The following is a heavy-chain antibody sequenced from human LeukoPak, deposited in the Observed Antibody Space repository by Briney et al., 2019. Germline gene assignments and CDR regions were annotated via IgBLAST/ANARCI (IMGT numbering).Heavy chain of an antibody. CDR3: ARGRSSKDVWSIKYSYGDYNHSYGMNV. CDR2: INHSGST. CDR1: GGSISSSSYY. Sequence: PSETLSLTCTVSGGSISSSSYYWRWIRQPPGKGLEWIGEINHSGSTNYNPSLKSRVTISVDTSKNQFSLKLSSVTAADTAVYYCARGRSSKDVWSIKYSYGDYNHSYGMNVWGQGTTVTVSS. D-gene: IGHD5-18*01. V-gene: IGHV4-39*07. J-gene: IGHJ6*02.